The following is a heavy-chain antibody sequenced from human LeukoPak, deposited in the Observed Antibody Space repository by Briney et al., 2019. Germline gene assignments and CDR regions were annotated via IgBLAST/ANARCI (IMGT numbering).Heavy chain of an antibody. V-gene: IGHV3-21*01. CDR3: ARGRGYCSSTSCQILFDP. D-gene: IGHD2-2*01. CDR1: GFTFSSYS. Sequence: GGSLRLSCAASGFTFSSYSMNWVRQAPGKGLEWVSSISSSSSYIYYADSVKGRFTISRGNAKNSLYLQMNSLRAEDTAVYYCARGRGYCSSTSCQILFDPWGQGTLVTVSS. CDR2: ISSSSSYI. J-gene: IGHJ5*02.